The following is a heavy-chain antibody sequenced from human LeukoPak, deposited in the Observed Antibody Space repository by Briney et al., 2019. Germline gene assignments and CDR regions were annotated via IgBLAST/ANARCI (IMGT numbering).Heavy chain of an antibody. Sequence: GGSLRLSCAASGFTFSSYGMHWVRQAPGKGLEWVAVIWYGGSNKYYADSVKGRFTISRDNSKNTLYLQMNSLRAEDTAVYYCARDSSTYCGGDCYKRFDYWGQGTLVTVSS. V-gene: IGHV3-33*08. CDR2: IWYGGSNK. CDR1: GFTFSSYG. D-gene: IGHD2-21*02. J-gene: IGHJ4*02. CDR3: ARDSSTYCGGDCYKRFDY.